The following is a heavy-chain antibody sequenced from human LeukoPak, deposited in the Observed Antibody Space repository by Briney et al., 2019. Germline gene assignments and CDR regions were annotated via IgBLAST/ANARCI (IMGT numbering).Heavy chain of an antibody. Sequence: ASVKVSCKASGGTFSSYAISWVRQAPGQGLEWMGRIIPILGIANYAQKFQGRVTITADKSTSTAYMELSSLRSEDTGVYYCARVRSVATIPRDAFDIWGQGTMVTVSS. CDR2: IIPILGIA. D-gene: IGHD5-12*01. V-gene: IGHV1-69*04. J-gene: IGHJ3*02. CDR3: ARVRSVATIPRDAFDI. CDR1: GGTFSSYA.